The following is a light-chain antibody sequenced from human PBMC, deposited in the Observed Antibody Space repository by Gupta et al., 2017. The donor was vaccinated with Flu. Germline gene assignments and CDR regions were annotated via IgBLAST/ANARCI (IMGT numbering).Light chain of an antibody. CDR2: QDS. J-gene: IGLJ2*01. CDR3: QAWDSSTVV. Sequence: SPGKTASITCSGDKLGDKYACWYQQKPGQSPVLVIYQDSKRPAGIPERFSGSNSGNTATLTISGTQAMDEADYYCQAWDSSTVVFGGGTKLTVL. V-gene: IGLV3-1*01. CDR1: KLGDKY.